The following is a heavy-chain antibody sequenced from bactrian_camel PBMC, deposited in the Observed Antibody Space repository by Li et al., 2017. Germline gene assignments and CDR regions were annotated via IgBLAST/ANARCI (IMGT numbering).Heavy chain of an antibody. CDR2: IRRDGGET. D-gene: IGHD2*01. Sequence: HVQLVESGGGSVQAGGSLRLSCKVSGHSRGSNCVGWYRLPPGRAPAEREGIAAIRRDGGETWYAASVKGRFTISRDSAKNTLYLQMNSLKPEDTAMYYCAVHSGYCYGGGPEGREADFAYWGQGPRSPSP. V-gene: IGHV3S45*01. CDR3: AVHSGYCYGGGPEGREADFAY. CDR1: GHSRGSNC. J-gene: IGHJ6*01.